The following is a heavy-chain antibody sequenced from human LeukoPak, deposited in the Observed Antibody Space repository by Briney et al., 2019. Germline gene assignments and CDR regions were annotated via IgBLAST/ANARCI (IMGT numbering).Heavy chain of an antibody. CDR3: TTLSSGYFQH. CDR2: IKSKTDGGTT. D-gene: IGHD3-22*01. V-gene: IGHV3-15*01. J-gene: IGHJ1*01. CDR1: GFNFMNYA. Sequence: PGGSLRLSCAASGFNFMNYAMNWVRQAPGKGLEWVGRIKSKTDGGTTEYAAPVKGRFTISRDDSKNTLFLQMSSLKTEDTAVYYCTTLSSGYFQHWGQGTLVTVSS.